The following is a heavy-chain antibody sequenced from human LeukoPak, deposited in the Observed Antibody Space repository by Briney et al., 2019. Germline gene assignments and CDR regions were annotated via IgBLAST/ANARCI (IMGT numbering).Heavy chain of an antibody. J-gene: IGHJ4*02. V-gene: IGHV3-30*02. D-gene: IGHD2-15*01. CDR2: IRYDGSNK. CDR1: GFTFSSYG. Sequence: GGSLRLSCAASGFTFSSYGMHWVRQAPGKGLEWVAFIRYDGSNKYYADSVKGRFTISRDNSKNTLYLQMNSLRAEDTAVYYCAREFDIVVVVAANSGLGYWGQGTLVTVSS. CDR3: AREFDIVVVVAANSGLGY.